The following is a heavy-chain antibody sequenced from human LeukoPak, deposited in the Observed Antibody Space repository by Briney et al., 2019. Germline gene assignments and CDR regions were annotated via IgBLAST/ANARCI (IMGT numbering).Heavy chain of an antibody. J-gene: IGHJ4*02. CDR3: AKFHDYGDYVPRRYFDY. Sequence: PGGSLRLSCAASGFTFSTYSMNWVRQAPGKGLEWVSYISSSTSTIYYADSVKGRFTISRDNAKNTLYLQMNSLRAEDTAVYYCAKFHDYGDYVPRRYFDYWGQGTLVTVSS. CDR2: ISSSTSTI. CDR1: GFTFSTYS. V-gene: IGHV3-48*01. D-gene: IGHD4-17*01.